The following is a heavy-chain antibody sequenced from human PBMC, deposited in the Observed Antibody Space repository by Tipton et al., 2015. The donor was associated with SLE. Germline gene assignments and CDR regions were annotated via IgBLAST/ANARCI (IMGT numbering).Heavy chain of an antibody. CDR2: SYRSGSA. CDR1: GGSISSDDYY. J-gene: IGHJ4*02. CDR3: AKDYNHDNADYN. Sequence: TLSLTCTVSGGSISSDDYYWTWIRQFPGKGLEWIGHSYRSGSANHNPSLNSRLSLSVDKSKNQFSLKLSSVTVADTAVYYCAKDYNHDNADYNWGQGTLVIVSS. D-gene: IGHD4-17*01. V-gene: IGHV4-31*03.